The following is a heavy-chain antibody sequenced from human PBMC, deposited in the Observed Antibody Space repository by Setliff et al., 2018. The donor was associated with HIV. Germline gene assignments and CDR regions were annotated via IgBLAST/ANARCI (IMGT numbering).Heavy chain of an antibody. CDR3: ARLRQWLAFFDS. V-gene: IGHV4-39*01. CDR1: GGSISRGSYS. CDR2: ISYTGIT. Sequence: SETLSLTCTVSGGSISRGSYSWGWIRQPPGKGLEWIGSISYTGITNYNPSLKSRVTISVDMSQNQLSLKLTSVTAADTAVYYCARLRQWLAFFDSWGQGTLVTVSS. D-gene: IGHD6-19*01. J-gene: IGHJ4*02.